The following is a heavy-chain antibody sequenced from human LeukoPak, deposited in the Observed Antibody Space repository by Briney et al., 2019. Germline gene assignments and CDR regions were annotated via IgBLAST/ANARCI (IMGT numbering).Heavy chain of an antibody. CDR1: GGSFSGYY. Sequence: SETLSLTCAVYGGSFSGYYWSWIRQPPGKGLEWIGYIYYSGSTNYNPSLKGRVTISLDTSKNQFSLKLMTVTAADTAVYYCARGGFIYDFWSGPLWGQGTMVTVSS. V-gene: IGHV4-34*01. CDR3: ARGGFIYDFWSGPL. CDR2: IYYSGST. D-gene: IGHD3-3*01. J-gene: IGHJ3*01.